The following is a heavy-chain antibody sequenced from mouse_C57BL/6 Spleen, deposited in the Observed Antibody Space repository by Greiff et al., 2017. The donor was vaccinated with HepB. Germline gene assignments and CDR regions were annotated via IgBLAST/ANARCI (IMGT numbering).Heavy chain of an antibody. J-gene: IGHJ3*01. CDR1: GFSLTSYG. CDR2: IWSGGST. V-gene: IGHV2-2*01. D-gene: IGHD1-1*01. CDR3: AGERGSYYGSSSFAY. Sequence: VKLVESGPGLVQPSQSLSITCTVSGFSLTSYGVHWVRQSPGKGLEWLGVIWSGGSTDYNAAFISRLSISKDNSKSQVFFKMNSLQADDTAIYYCAGERGSYYGSSSFAYWGQGTLVTVSA.